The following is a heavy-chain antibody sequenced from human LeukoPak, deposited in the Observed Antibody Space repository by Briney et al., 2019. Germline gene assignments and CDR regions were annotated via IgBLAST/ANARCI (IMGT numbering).Heavy chain of an antibody. V-gene: IGHV4-39*01. D-gene: IGHD1-26*01. Sequence: SETLSLTCTVSGGSISSSSYYWGWIRQPPGKGLEWIGSIYYSGSTYYNPSLKSRVTISVDTSQDQFSLKLSSVTAADTAVYYCAKNGQSGFSFDPWGQGTLVTVSS. CDR2: IYYSGST. J-gene: IGHJ5*02. CDR3: AKNGQSGFSFDP. CDR1: GGSISSSSYY.